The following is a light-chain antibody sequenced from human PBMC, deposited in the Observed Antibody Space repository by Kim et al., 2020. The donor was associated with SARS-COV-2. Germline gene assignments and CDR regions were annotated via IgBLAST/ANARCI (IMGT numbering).Light chain of an antibody. Sequence: AVGQTVRITCQGDSLRTYYASWYQQKPGQAPVLVIYGKNNRPSGIPDRFSGSSSGNTASLTITGAQAEDEADYYCNSRDSSGNHPFGGGTQLTVL. CDR1: SLRTYY. V-gene: IGLV3-19*01. CDR3: NSRDSSGNHP. CDR2: GKN. J-gene: IGLJ2*01.